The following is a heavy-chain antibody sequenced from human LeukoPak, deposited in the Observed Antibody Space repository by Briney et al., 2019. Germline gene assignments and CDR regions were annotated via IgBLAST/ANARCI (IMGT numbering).Heavy chain of an antibody. V-gene: IGHV5-10-1*01. CDR2: IDPSDSYT. D-gene: IGHD1-26*01. Sequence: GESLKISCKGSGYSFTSYWISWVRQMPGKGLEWMGRIDPSDSYTNYSPSFQGHVTISADKSVSTAYLQWSSLKASDTAMYFCARLKGGSGAPFDYWGQGTLVTVSS. J-gene: IGHJ4*02. CDR3: ARLKGGSGAPFDY. CDR1: GYSFTSYW.